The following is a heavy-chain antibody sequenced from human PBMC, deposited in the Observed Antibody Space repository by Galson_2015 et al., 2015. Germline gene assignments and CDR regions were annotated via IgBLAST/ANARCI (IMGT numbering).Heavy chain of an antibody. CDR2: ISGSGGSK. Sequence: SLRLSCAASGFTSSSYAMSWVRQAPGKGLEWVSGISGSGGSKNYADSVKGRFTISRDNSKNTLDLQMNNLRAEDTAVYYCAKDRSSGWYLDYWGQGTLVTVSS. D-gene: IGHD6-19*01. CDR3: AKDRSSGWYLDY. J-gene: IGHJ4*02. V-gene: IGHV3-23*01. CDR1: GFTSSSYA.